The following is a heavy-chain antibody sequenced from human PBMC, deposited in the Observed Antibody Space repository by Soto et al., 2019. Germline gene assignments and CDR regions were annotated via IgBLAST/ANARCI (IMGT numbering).Heavy chain of an antibody. Sequence: QVQLVHSGAEVKKPGSSVKVSCRASGGTFSSYTISWVRQAPGQGLEWMGRIIPILGIPHYAQKFQGRGTITADISTSTAYMELSSLRSEDTAVYYCARGDDILTGSDYWGQGTLVTVSS. CDR2: IIPILGIP. D-gene: IGHD3-9*01. V-gene: IGHV1-69*02. CDR3: ARGDDILTGSDY. J-gene: IGHJ4*02. CDR1: GGTFSSYT.